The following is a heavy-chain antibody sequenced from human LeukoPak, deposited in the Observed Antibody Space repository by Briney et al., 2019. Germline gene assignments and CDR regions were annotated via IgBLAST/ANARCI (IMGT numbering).Heavy chain of an antibody. J-gene: IGHJ4*02. D-gene: IGHD6-13*01. CDR3: AAGPPAASSSQDY. Sequence: ASVKVSCKASGFTFTSSAVQWVRQARGQRLEWIGWIVVGSGNTNYAQKFQERVTITRDMSTGTAYMGLSSLRSEDTAVYYCAAGPPAASSSQDYWGQGTLVTVSS. CDR1: GFTFTSSA. CDR2: IVVGSGNT. V-gene: IGHV1-58*01.